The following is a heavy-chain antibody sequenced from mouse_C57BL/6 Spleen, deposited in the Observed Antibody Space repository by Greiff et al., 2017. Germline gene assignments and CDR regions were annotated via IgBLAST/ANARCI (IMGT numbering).Heavy chain of an antibody. V-gene: IGHV5-9*01. D-gene: IGHD2-2*01. Sequence: DVMLVESGGGLVKPGGSLKLSCAASGFTFSSYTMSWVRQTPEKRLEWVATISGGGGNTYYPDSVKGRFTISRDNAKNTLYLQMSSLRSEDTALYYCARHVGYYGYFDVWGTGTTVTVSS. J-gene: IGHJ1*03. CDR3: ARHVGYYGYFDV. CDR2: ISGGGGNT. CDR1: GFTFSSYT.